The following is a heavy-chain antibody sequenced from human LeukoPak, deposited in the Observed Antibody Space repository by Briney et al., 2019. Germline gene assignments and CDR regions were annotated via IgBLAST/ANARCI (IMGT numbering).Heavy chain of an antibody. CDR3: ARESYGDYVFGANWFDP. J-gene: IGHJ5*02. CDR2: IYHSGST. D-gene: IGHD4-17*01. Sequence: SETLSLTCAVSGGSISSSNWWSWVRQPPGKGLEWIGEIYHSGSTNYNPSLKSRVTISVDKSKNQFSLKLSSVTAADTAVYYCARESYGDYVFGANWFDPWGQGTLVTVSS. V-gene: IGHV4-4*02. CDR1: GGSISSSNW.